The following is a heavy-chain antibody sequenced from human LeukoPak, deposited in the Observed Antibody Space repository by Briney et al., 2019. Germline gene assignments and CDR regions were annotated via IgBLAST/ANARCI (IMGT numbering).Heavy chain of an antibody. CDR3: ARDQGSSSGWLDY. CDR1: AGTFSSYA. D-gene: IGHD6-19*01. V-gene: IGHV1-69*04. CDR2: IIPIFGIA. Sequence: SVKVSCKASAGTFSSYAISWVRQAPGQGLEWMGRIIPIFGIANYAQKFHGRVTITADKSTSTAYMELSSLRSEDTAVYYCARDQGSSSGWLDYWGQGTLVTVSS. J-gene: IGHJ4*02.